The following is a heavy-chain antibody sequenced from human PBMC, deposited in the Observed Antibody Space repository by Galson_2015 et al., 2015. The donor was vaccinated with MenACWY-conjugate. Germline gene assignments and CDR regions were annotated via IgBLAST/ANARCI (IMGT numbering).Heavy chain of an antibody. CDR2: IIPVFHTT. CDR3: ARPGGDYEQRTFFDY. V-gene: IGHV1-69*13. CDR1: GGSFNTYS. Sequence: SVKVSCKTSGGSFNTYSFNWIRQAPGQGPEWLGGIIPVFHTTDYAQRFQGRLTITADESTSTVYMELSSLRSDDTAIYYGARPGGDYEQRTFFDYWGQGTLVTVSS. D-gene: IGHD4-17*01. J-gene: IGHJ4*02.